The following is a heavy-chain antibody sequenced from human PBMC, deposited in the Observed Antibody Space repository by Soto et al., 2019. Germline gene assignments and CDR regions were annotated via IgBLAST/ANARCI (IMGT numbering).Heavy chain of an antibody. CDR3: ARRITGTFDY. CDR2: ITTYNGNT. CDR1: GYTFTSYG. Sequence: QVQVVQSGAEVKKPGTSVKVSCKASGYTFTSYGISWVRQAPGQGLEWMGWITTYNGNTNYAQKLQGRVTMTTDTSTSTAYMELRRLRSDDTAVYCCARRITGTFDYWGQGTLVTVSS. V-gene: IGHV1-18*01. J-gene: IGHJ4*02. D-gene: IGHD1-7*01.